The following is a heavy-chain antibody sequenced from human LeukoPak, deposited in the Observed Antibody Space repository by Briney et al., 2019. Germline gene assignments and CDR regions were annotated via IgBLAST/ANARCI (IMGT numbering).Heavy chain of an antibody. V-gene: IGHV4-59*01. Sequence: SETLSLTCTVSGGSISSYYWSWIRQPPGKGLEWIGYIYYSGSTNYNPSLKSRVTISVDTSKNQFSLKLSSVTAADTAVYYCAREVGSNNLGYYYYMDVWGKGTTVTVSS. CDR1: GGSISSYY. CDR3: AREVGSNNLGYYYYMDV. CDR2: IYYSGST. J-gene: IGHJ6*03. D-gene: IGHD4-23*01.